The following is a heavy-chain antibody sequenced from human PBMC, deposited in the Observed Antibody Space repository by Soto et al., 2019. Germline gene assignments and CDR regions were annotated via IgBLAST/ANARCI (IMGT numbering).Heavy chain of an antibody. J-gene: IGHJ4*02. Sequence: GGSLRLSCAASGFTFSSYAMHWVRQAPGKGLEWVAVISYDGSNKYYADSVKGRFTISRDNSKNTLYLQMNSLRAEDTAVYYCARDFGAARGMDYWGQGTLVTVSS. V-gene: IGHV3-30-3*01. D-gene: IGHD6-6*01. CDR1: GFTFSSYA. CDR3: ARDFGAARGMDY. CDR2: ISYDGSNK.